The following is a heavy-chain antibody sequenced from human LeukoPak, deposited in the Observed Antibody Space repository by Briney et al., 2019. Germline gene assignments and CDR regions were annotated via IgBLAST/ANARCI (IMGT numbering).Heavy chain of an antibody. D-gene: IGHD6-19*01. Sequence: PGGSLRLSCAASGFTFSSYAMSWVRQAPGKGLEWVSGLTGSGSSTYYADSVKGRFTISRDNSKNTLYLQMNSLRAEDTAVYYCAKSTGYAVAGQGYWGQGTLVTVSS. CDR3: AKSTGYAVAGQGY. CDR2: LTGSGSST. V-gene: IGHV3-23*01. CDR1: GFTFSSYA. J-gene: IGHJ4*02.